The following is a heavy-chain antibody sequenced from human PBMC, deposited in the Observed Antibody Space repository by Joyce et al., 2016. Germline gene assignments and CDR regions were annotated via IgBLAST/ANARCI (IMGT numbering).Heavy chain of an antibody. D-gene: IGHD1-14*01. Sequence: QVQLQESGPGLVKPSQTLSLICTVSGGSINNNNYYWSWIRQPAGKGLEWIGRIHGSGSTPYPPSLKSRVTISIDTPKKQISLKVTSVTAADTAVYYCAREAVYKTYYYGMDVWGQGTTVTVSS. CDR1: GGSINNNNYY. J-gene: IGHJ6*02. V-gene: IGHV4-61*02. CDR3: AREAVYKTYYYGMDV. CDR2: IHGSGST.